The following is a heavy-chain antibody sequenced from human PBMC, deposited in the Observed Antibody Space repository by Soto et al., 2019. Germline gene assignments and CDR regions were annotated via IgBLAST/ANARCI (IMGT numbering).Heavy chain of an antibody. V-gene: IGHV3-66*01. CDR1: GFTVSSNY. D-gene: IGHD5-18*01. CDR3: ARKLMDTAMVNYFDY. Sequence: RLSCAASGFTVSSNYMSWVRQAPGKGLEWVSVIYSGGSTYYADSVKGRFTISRDNSKNTLYLQMNSLRAEDTAVYYCARKLMDTAMVNYFDYWGQGTLVTVSS. J-gene: IGHJ4*02. CDR2: IYSGGST.